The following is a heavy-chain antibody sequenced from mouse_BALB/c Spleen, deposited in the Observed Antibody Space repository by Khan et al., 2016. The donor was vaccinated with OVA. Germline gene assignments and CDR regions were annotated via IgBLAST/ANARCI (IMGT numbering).Heavy chain of an antibody. J-gene: IGHJ2*01. CDR3: ARNREPDYFDY. CDR2: IWAGGST. Sequence: QVRLQQSGPGLVAPSQSLSITCTVSGFSLTSHGVHWVRQPPGKGLEWLGVIWAGGSTNYNSALMSRLSISKESSKSQVFLKMNSLQTDDTAVYYCARNREPDYFDYWGQGTTLTVSS. V-gene: IGHV2-9*02. CDR1: GFSLTSHG.